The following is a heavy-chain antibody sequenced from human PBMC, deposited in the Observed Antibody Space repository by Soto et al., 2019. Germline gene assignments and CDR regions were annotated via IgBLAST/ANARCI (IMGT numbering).Heavy chain of an antibody. Sequence: SVTGSCKASGYTFTSYAMHWVRQAPGQRLEWMGWINAGNGNTKYSQKFQGRVTITRDTSASTAYMELSSLRSEDTAVYYCARDLNIVVSCTGWPSLLAYCGHGSRVIGSS. CDR3: ARDLNIVVSCTGWPSLLAY. J-gene: IGHJ1*01. CDR2: INAGNGNT. CDR1: GYTFTSYA. D-gene: IGHD2-2*01. V-gene: IGHV1-3*01.